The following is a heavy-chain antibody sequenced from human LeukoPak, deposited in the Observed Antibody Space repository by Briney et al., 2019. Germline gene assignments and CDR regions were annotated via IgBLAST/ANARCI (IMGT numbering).Heavy chain of an antibody. J-gene: IGHJ4*02. CDR1: GFTFSSYA. CDR2: ISGSGGST. D-gene: IGHD5-24*01. V-gene: IGHV3-23*01. CDR3: AKGYSWLQSPTDY. Sequence: GGSLRLSCAASGFTFSSYAMSWARQAPGKGLEWVSAISGSGGSTYYADSVKGRFTISRDNSKNTLYLQMNSLRAEDTAVYYCAKGYSWLQSPTDYWGQGTLVTVSS.